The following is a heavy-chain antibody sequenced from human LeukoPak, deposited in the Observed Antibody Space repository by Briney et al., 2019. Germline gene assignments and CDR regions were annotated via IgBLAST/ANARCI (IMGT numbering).Heavy chain of an antibody. D-gene: IGHD2-21*02. Sequence: GGSLRLSCAASGFTFSSYWMFWVRQAPGKGLEWVANIKQDGSEKHYVDSVKGRFTISRDNAKNSLYLQTNSLRAEDTAVYYCARKAYCGGDCYLGNWFFDLWGRGTLVIVSS. J-gene: IGHJ2*01. CDR2: IKQDGSEK. V-gene: IGHV3-7*01. CDR1: GFTFSSYW. CDR3: ARKAYCGGDCYLGNWFFDL.